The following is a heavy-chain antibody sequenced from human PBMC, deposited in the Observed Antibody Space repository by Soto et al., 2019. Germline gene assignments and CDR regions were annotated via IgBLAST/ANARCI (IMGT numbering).Heavy chain of an antibody. D-gene: IGHD6-19*01. V-gene: IGHV3-21*01. CDR2: ISSSSSYI. CDR1: GFTFSSYS. CDR3: ARDGLSAVAGTNFQR. Sequence: GGSLRLSCAASGFTFSSYSMNWVRQAPGKGLEWVSSISSSSSYIYYADSVKGRFTISRDNAKNSLYLQMNSLRAEDTAVYYCARDGLSAVAGTNFQRWGQGTLVTVSS. J-gene: IGHJ1*01.